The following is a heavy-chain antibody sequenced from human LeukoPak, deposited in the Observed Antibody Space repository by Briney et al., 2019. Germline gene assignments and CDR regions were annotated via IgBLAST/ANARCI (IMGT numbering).Heavy chain of an antibody. CDR2: IYHSGST. D-gene: IGHD2-2*01. CDR1: GGSISSGGYY. V-gene: IGHV4-30-2*01. Sequence: PSETLSLTCTVSGGSISSGGYYWSWIRQPPGKGLEWIGYIYHSGSTYYNPSLKSRVTISVDRSKNQFSLKLSSVTAADTAVYYCARDVQYCSSTSCSVYMDVWGKGTTVTVSS. CDR3: ARDVQYCSSTSCSVYMDV. J-gene: IGHJ6*03.